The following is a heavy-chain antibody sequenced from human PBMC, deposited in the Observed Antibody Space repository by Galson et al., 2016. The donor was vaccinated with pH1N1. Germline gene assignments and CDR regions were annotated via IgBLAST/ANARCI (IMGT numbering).Heavy chain of an antibody. D-gene: IGHD3-9*01. V-gene: IGHV3-21*01. CDR3: CIFPRNDILTGYRADLFDI. CDR1: GFSFSSQR. J-gene: IGHJ3*02. Sequence: SLRLSCAASGFSFSSQRMNWVRQAPGKGLEWVSSISSSSDYIYYADSVQGRFTISRDNTKNSLSLEMTSLRGDDTAIYFCCIFPRNDILTGYRADLFDIWGQGTMVTVSS. CDR2: ISSSSDYI.